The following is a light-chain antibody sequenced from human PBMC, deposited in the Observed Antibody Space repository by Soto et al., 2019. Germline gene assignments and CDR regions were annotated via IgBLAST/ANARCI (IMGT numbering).Light chain of an antibody. Sequence: DIQMTQSPSTLSSSVADRVTITCRASQSISSWLAWYQQKPGKATKLLIYDASSLESGVPSRFSGSGSGTDFTLTISRLEPEDFAVYYRQQYGSSPGTFGPGTKVDIK. CDR2: DAS. V-gene: IGKV1-5*01. CDR1: QSISSW. J-gene: IGKJ3*01. CDR3: QQYGSSPGT.